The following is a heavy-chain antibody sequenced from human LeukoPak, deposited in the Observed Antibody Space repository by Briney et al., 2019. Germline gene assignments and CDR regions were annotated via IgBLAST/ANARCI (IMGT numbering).Heavy chain of an antibody. CDR1: GFTFSTYA. CDR3: AKDSYSGVPDY. D-gene: IGHD3-10*01. J-gene: IGHJ4*02. Sequence: GRSLRLSCAASGFTFSTYAMHWVRQAPVKGLEWVAVTSHDGSSKHFADSVKGRLTISRDNSKNTLYLQMNSLRAEDTAVYYCAKDSYSGVPDYWGQGTLVTVSS. V-gene: IGHV3-30-3*01. CDR2: TSHDGSSK.